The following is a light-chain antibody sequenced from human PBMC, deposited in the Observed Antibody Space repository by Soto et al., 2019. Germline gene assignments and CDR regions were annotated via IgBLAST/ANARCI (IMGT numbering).Light chain of an antibody. V-gene: IGLV2-14*01. CDR2: NVS. Sequence: QSALTQPASVSGSPGQSITISCTGTSSDVGGYNFVSWYQKYLGKAPKLIIFNVSDRPSGVSYRFSGSKSGNTASLTISGLQAEDEADYYCTSYTRTSTPVYVFGTGTKVTVL. CDR1: SSDVGGYNF. CDR3: TSYTRTSTPVYV. J-gene: IGLJ1*01.